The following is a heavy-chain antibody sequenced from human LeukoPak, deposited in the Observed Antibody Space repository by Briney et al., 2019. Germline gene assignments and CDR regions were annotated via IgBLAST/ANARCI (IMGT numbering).Heavy chain of an antibody. Sequence: GESLKIPCKASGYNFRSYWIAWVRQMPGKGLEWMGIIYPGDSDITYSPSFQGQVTISADKSINTAYLQWSSLKASDTAMYYCARRDSNGYNYFDYWGQGTLVTVSS. J-gene: IGHJ4*02. CDR2: IYPGDSDI. CDR1: GYNFRSYW. D-gene: IGHD3-22*01. V-gene: IGHV5-51*01. CDR3: ARRDSNGYNYFDY.